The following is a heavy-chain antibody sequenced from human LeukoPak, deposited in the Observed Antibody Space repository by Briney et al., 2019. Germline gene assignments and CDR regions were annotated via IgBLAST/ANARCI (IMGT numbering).Heavy chain of an antibody. D-gene: IGHD6-13*01. CDR3: ARGGSSSSLNHFDY. V-gene: IGHV4-59*01. CDR2: IYYSGST. J-gene: IGHJ4*02. Sequence: SETLSLTCTVSGGSIISYYWSWIRQPPGEGLEWIGYIYYSGSTNYNPSLKSRVTMSVDTSKNQFSLNLSSVTAADTAVYYCARGGSSSSLNHFDYWGQGTLVTVSS. CDR1: GGSIISYY.